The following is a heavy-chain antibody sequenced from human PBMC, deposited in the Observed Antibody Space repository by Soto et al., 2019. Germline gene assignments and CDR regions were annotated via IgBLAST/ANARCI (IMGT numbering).Heavy chain of an antibody. Sequence: PSETLSLTCAVYGGSFSGYYWSWIRQPPGKGLEWIGEINHSGSTNYNPSLKSRVTISVDTSKNQFSLKLSSVTAADTAVYYCARGGDIVVVVAAAFNWFDPWGQGTLVPVSS. V-gene: IGHV4-34*01. CDR3: ARGGDIVVVVAAAFNWFDP. CDR2: INHSGST. D-gene: IGHD2-15*01. J-gene: IGHJ5*02. CDR1: GGSFSGYY.